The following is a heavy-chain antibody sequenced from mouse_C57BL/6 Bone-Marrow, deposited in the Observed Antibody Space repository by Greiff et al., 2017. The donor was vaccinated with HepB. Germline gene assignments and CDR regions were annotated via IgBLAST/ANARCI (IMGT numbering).Heavy chain of an antibody. J-gene: IGHJ3*01. CDR3: ARSQLKKFAY. D-gene: IGHD2-12*01. Sequence: VQLQQSGAELVRPGTSVKVSCKASGYAFTNYLIEWVKQRPGQGLEWIGVINPGSGGTNYNEKFKGKATLTADKSSSTAYMQLSSLTSEDSAVYFGARSQLKKFAYWGQGTLVTVSA. CDR1: GYAFTNYL. CDR2: INPGSGGT. V-gene: IGHV1-54*01.